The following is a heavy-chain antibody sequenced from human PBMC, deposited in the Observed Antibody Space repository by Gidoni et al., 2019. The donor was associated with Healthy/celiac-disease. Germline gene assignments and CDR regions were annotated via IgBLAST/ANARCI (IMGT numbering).Heavy chain of an antibody. V-gene: IGHV4-39*01. CDR2: IYYSGST. CDR3: ARKGSVLWFGELSISWFDP. CDR1: GGSISSSSYY. Sequence: QLQLQESGPGLVKPSETLSLTCTVSGGSISSSSYYWGWIRQPPGKGLEWIGSIYYSGSTYYNPSLKSRVTISVDTSKNQFSLKLSSVTAADTAVYYCARKGSVLWFGELSISWFDPWGQGTLVTVSS. D-gene: IGHD3-10*01. J-gene: IGHJ5*02.